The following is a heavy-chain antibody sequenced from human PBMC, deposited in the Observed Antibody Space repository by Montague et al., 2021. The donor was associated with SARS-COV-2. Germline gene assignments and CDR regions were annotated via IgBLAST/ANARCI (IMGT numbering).Heavy chain of an antibody. Sequence: SETLSLTCPVSGGSTSNYYWTWIRQSPRKGLQWIGYIFYTGSTKFNPSLKSRVSMSLDTSKNHFSLRLSAVTAADTARYYCARAQDICFIANCVNYFDLWGLGALVTVSS. CDR2: IFYTGST. CDR3: ARAQDICFIANCVNYFDL. D-gene: IGHD2-15*01. CDR1: GGSTSNYY. V-gene: IGHV4-59*01. J-gene: IGHJ4*02.